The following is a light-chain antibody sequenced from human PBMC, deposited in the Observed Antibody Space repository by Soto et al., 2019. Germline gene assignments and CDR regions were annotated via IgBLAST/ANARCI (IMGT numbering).Light chain of an antibody. V-gene: IGKV3-15*01. CDR3: QQYLDWPRT. Sequence: IVMTQSPGTLSVSPGERATLSCRASQNIGNKVGWYQQKPDQAPRLLIYGASTRATGIPVRFSGSGSGTEFTLTITSLQSEDSAVYYCQQYLDWPRTFGQGTKVDIK. CDR2: GAS. J-gene: IGKJ1*01. CDR1: QNIGNK.